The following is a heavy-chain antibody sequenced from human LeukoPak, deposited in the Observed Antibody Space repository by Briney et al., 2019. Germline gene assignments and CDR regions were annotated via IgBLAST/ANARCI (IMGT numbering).Heavy chain of an antibody. CDR3: AKRGVVIRVILVGFHKEAYYFDS. V-gene: IGHV3-23*01. D-gene: IGHD3-22*01. Sequence: GGSLRLSCAVSGITLSNYGMSWVRQAPGRGLEWVAGISGSGGRTNYADSVKGRFTISRDNPKNTLYLQMNSLRAEDTAVYFCAKRGVVIRVILVGFHKEAYYFDSWGQGALVTVSS. CDR2: ISGSGGRT. J-gene: IGHJ4*02. CDR1: GITLSNYG.